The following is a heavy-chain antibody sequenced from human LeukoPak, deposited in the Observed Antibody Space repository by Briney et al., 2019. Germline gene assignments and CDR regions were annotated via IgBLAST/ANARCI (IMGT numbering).Heavy chain of an antibody. J-gene: IGHJ3*02. CDR2: IYSSGST. Sequence: PSQTLSLTCTVSGGSISSGSYYWSWIRQPAGKGLEWIGRIYSSGSTNYNPSLKSRVTISVDTSKNQFSLKLSSVTAADTAVYYCATTSSSSPAFDIWGQGTMVTVSS. CDR3: ATTSSSSPAFDI. CDR1: GGSISSGSYY. D-gene: IGHD6-13*01. V-gene: IGHV4-61*02.